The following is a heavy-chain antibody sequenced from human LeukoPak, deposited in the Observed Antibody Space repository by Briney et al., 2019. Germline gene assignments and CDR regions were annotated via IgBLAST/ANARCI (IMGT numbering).Heavy chain of an antibody. CDR1: GGSISSSSYY. D-gene: IGHD4-23*01. V-gene: IGHV4-39*07. CDR3: ATGGGNVSFDY. J-gene: IGHJ4*02. CDR2: IYYSGST. Sequence: SETLSLTCTVSGGSISSSSYYWGWIRQPPGKGLEWIGSIYYSGSTYYNPSLKSRVTISVDTSKNQFSLKLSSVTAADTAVYYCATGGGNVSFDYWGQGTLVTVSS.